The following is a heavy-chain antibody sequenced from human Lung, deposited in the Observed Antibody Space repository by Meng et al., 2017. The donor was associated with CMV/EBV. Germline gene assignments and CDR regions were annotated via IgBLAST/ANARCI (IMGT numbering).Heavy chain of an antibody. Sequence: GFSFDVYGVGGVRHARGEGRGWVAGINWNGGTTGYAASVKGRFTISRDHSKNTLYLQMTSLRAEDRAIYYCVKDDNGDMGEIGSWGQGTLVTVSS. D-gene: IGHD3-16*01. V-gene: IGHV3-20*03. CDR3: VKDDNGDMGEIGS. J-gene: IGHJ5*02. CDR2: INWNGGTT. CDR1: GFSFDVYG.